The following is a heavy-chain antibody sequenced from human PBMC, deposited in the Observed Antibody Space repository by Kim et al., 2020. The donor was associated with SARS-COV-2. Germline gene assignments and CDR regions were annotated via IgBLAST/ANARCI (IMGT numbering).Heavy chain of an antibody. J-gene: IGHJ3*02. CDR3: ARGGVWWHDAFDI. Sequence: YADSVKGRFTISRDNSKNTLYLQMNSLRAEDTAVYYCARGGVWWHDAFDIWGQGTMVTVSS. D-gene: IGHD2-15*01. V-gene: IGHV3-53*01.